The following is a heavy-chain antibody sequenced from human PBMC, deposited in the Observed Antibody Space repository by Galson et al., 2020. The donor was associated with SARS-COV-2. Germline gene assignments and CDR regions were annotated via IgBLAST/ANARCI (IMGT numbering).Heavy chain of an antibody. D-gene: IGHD3-22*01. CDR1: GFTFDDYA. CDR2: ISWDGGST. Sequence: GESLKISCAASGFTFDDYAMHWVRQAPGKGLEWVSLISWDGGSTYYADSVKGRFTISRDNSKNSLYLQMNSLRAEDTALYYCAKDMGLYYYDSSGYYYEYAFDIWGQGTMVTVSS. CDR3: AKDMGLYYYDSSGYYYEYAFDI. V-gene: IGHV3-43D*03. J-gene: IGHJ3*02.